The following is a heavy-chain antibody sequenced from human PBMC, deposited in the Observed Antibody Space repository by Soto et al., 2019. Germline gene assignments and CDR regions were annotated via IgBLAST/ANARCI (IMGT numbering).Heavy chain of an antibody. D-gene: IGHD2-15*01. CDR3: AKDPRRVCWFGRGGSCRHSPNFDY. CDR1: GFTFSSYA. Sequence: GGSLRLSCAASGFTFSSYAMSWVRQAPGKGLEWVSAISGSGGSTYYADSVKGRFTISRDNSKNTLYPQMNSLRAEDTAVYDCAKDPRRVCWFGRGGSCRHSPNFDYWGQGTLVTVSS. J-gene: IGHJ4*02. V-gene: IGHV3-23*01. CDR2: ISGSGGST.